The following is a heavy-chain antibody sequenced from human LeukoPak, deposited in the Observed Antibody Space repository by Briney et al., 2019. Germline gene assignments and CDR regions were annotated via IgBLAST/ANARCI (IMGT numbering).Heavy chain of an antibody. Sequence: SETLSLTCTVSGGSINGYYWSWIRRPAGKGLEWIGRIYNSESINYNPSLKSRVTMSIDTSKNQFSLKLNSVTAADTAVYYCARDRSSSYTRDWFDPWGQGALVTVSS. D-gene: IGHD6-13*01. J-gene: IGHJ5*02. V-gene: IGHV4-4*07. CDR3: ARDRSSSYTRDWFDP. CDR1: GGSINGYY. CDR2: IYNSESI.